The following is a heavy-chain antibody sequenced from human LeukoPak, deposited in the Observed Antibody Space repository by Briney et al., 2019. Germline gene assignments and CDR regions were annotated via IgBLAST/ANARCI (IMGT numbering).Heavy chain of an antibody. J-gene: IGHJ4*02. V-gene: IGHV3-48*03. CDR2: ISSSGSTM. CDR3: ARGAHYYYDSSGYPFDY. D-gene: IGHD3-22*01. CDR1: GFTFSSYE. Sequence: GGSLRLSCAASGFTFSSYEMNWVRQAPGKGLEWVSYISSSGSTMYYADSVKGRFTISRDNAKNSLYLQMNSLRAEDTAVYYCARGAHYYYDSSGYPFDYWGQGTLVTVSS.